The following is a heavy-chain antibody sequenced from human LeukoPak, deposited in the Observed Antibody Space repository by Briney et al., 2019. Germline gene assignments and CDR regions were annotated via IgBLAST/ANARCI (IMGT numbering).Heavy chain of an antibody. CDR3: ARAYDILTGGAIDY. V-gene: IGHV4-59*01. J-gene: IGHJ4*02. CDR2: IYYSGST. CDR1: GGSISSYY. Sequence: SETLSLTCTVSGGSISSYYWSWIRQPPGRGLEWIGYIYYSGSTNYNPSLKSRVTISVDTSKNQFSLKLSSVTAADTAVYYCARAYDILTGGAIDYWGQGTLVTVSS. D-gene: IGHD3-9*01.